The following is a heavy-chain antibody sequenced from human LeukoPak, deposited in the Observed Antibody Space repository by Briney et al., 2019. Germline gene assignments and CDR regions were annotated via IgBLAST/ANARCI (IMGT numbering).Heavy chain of an antibody. V-gene: IGHV1-2*02. CDR2: INPKSGDT. Sequence: ASVKVSCKASGYTFTGYYMHWMRQAPGHGPEWMGSINPKSGDTDLAQRFQGRVTMTRDTSINTGYMKVSRLTSDDTAVYYCAKGGPVIRGPGVLIVPVFDHWGQGTLVTVSS. J-gene: IGHJ4*02. D-gene: IGHD3-3*01. CDR3: AKGGPVIRGPGVLIVPVFDH. CDR1: GYTFTGYY.